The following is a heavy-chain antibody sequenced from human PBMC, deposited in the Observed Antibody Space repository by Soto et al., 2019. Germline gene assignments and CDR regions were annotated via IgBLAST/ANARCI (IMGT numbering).Heavy chain of an antibody. CDR3: ARDQSTFGGVIDIDY. J-gene: IGHJ4*02. CDR1: GFTFSSYG. CDR2: IWYDGSNK. Sequence: QVQLVESGGGVVQPGRSLRLSCAASGFTFSSYGMHWVRQAPGKGLEWVAVIWYDGSNKYYADSVKGRFTISRDNSKNTLDLQMNSLRAEDTAVYYCARDQSTFGGVIDIDYWGQGTLVTVSS. V-gene: IGHV3-33*01. D-gene: IGHD3-16*02.